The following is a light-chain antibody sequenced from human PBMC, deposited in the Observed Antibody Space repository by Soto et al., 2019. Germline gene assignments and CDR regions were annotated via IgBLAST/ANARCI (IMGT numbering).Light chain of an antibody. J-gene: IGLJ1*01. CDR2: GNT. CDR1: SSNIGAGCE. V-gene: IGLV1-40*01. Sequence: QLVLTQPPSVSGAPGQRVTISCTGCSSNIGAGCEVHWYQHLPGKAPKLLIYGNTNRPSGVPDRFSGSKSGTSASLAITGLQAEDEADYYCQSYDSSLSASYVFGGGTKLTVL. CDR3: QSYDSSLSASYV.